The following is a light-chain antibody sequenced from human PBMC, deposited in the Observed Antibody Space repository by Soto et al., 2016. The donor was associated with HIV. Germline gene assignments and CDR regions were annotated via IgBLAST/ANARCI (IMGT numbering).Light chain of an antibody. CDR1: NIGTKF. Sequence: SYVLSQPPSVSVAPGKTASISCGGNNIGTKFVHWYQQRPGQAPVLVVYAGTDRPSGIPERFSGSKSGDTATLTINRVEAGDEAGYYCQVWETGSNQYVFGTGTTVTVL. V-gene: IGLV3-21*03. CDR3: QVWETGSNQYV. J-gene: IGLJ1*01. CDR2: AGT.